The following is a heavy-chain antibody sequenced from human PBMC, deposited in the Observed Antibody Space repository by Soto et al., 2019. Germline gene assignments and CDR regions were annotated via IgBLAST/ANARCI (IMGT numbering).Heavy chain of an antibody. V-gene: IGHV3-74*01. CDR3: ASGYCYGANCLG. Sequence: GGSLRLSCAVSGFTFSNYWMHWVLQALGKGLMWVSLINSDGSSTTYADSVKGRFTISRDNTKNTLYLQMSSLRAEDTAVYYCASGYCYGANCLGWGQGT. CDR2: INSDGSST. J-gene: IGHJ4*02. D-gene: IGHD2-15*01. CDR1: GFTFSNYW.